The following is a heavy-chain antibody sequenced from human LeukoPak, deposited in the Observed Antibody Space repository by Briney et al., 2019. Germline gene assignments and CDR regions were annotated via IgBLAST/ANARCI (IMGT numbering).Heavy chain of an antibody. CDR2: IYTSGST. CDR3: ARAGMGARTRDAFDI. V-gene: IGHV4-61*02. CDR1: GGSISSGGYY. J-gene: IGHJ3*02. Sequence: SETLSLTCTVSGGSISSGGYYWSWIRQPAGKGLEWIGRIYTSGSTNYNPSLKSRVTISVDTSKNQFSLKLSSVTAADTAVYYCARAGMGARTRDAFDIWGQGTMVTVSS. D-gene: IGHD1-26*01.